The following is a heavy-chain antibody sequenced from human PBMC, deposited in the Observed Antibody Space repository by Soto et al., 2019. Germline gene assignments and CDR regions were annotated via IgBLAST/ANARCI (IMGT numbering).Heavy chain of an antibody. Sequence: QVQLVQSGAEVKKPGASVTVSCKTSGYPLTDFYIHWVRQAPGQGLEWMAWINPHTGDTNTALKFQGRVTMTRDTSINTAFMELTRLSSDYTAVYYCAREGGAAPGARREWYLDLWGRGTLVSVSS. CDR3: AREGGAAPGARREWYLDL. V-gene: IGHV1-2*02. CDR1: GYPLTDFY. D-gene: IGHD6-25*01. J-gene: IGHJ2*01. CDR2: INPHTGDT.